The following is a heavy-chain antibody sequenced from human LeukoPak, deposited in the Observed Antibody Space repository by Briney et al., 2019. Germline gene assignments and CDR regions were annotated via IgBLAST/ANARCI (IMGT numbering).Heavy chain of an antibody. CDR2: IKQDGSVI. J-gene: IGHJ3*02. CDR3: AGDEGWTFDI. V-gene: IGHV3-7*01. Sequence: GGSLRLSCAASGFTFSNYAMSWFRQAPGKGLEWVALIKQDGSVIHYVDSVKGRFTISRDNAKNSLSLQMNSLRADDTAVYYCAGDEGWTFDIWGQGTKVTVSS. D-gene: IGHD5-24*01. CDR1: GFTFSNYA.